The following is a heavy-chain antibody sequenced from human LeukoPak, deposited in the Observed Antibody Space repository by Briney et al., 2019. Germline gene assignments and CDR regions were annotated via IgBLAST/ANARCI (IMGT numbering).Heavy chain of an antibody. CDR1: GFTLSTFD. D-gene: IGHD2-2*01. V-gene: IGHV3-21*06. J-gene: IGHJ5*02. Sequence: GGSLSLTCAASGFTLSTFDMNWVRQAPGKGLEWVSSISTSSRYIYYRDSVTGRFTISRDDAKNSLYLQMNSLTVEDTAVYYCARADCSGSTCYLRPSWFDPWGQGNLGSVSS. CDR3: ARADCSGSTCYLRPSWFDP. CDR2: ISTSSRYI.